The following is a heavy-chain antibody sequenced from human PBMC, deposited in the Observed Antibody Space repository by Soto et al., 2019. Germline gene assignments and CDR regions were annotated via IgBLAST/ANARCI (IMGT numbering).Heavy chain of an antibody. CDR3: ARGYQGAFDI. D-gene: IGHD2-2*01. CDR1: GGSISSVNW. CDR2: IYHGGST. V-gene: IGHV4-4*02. Sequence: QVQLQESGPGLVKPSGTLSLTCAVSGGSISSVNWWNWVRQPPGKGLDWIGEIYHGGSTNYNPSLKSRVTCSVDKSKNQSSVKLSSVTASDTAVYYCARGYQGAFDIWGQGTMVTVSS. J-gene: IGHJ3*02.